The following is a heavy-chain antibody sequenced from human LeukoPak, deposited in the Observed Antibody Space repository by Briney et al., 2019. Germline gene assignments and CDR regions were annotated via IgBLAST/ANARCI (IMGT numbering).Heavy chain of an antibody. CDR3: ASNGGGATVTTNYYYYMDV. Sequence: GGSLRLSCAASGFIVNSTYMSWVRQAPGKGLEWVSVIYKGGSTYYADSVKGRFTISRDNSKNTLYLQMNSLRAEDTAVYYCASNGGGATVTTNYYYYMDVWGKGTTVTISS. J-gene: IGHJ6*03. D-gene: IGHD4-17*01. CDR2: IYKGGST. V-gene: IGHV3-53*01. CDR1: GFIVNSTY.